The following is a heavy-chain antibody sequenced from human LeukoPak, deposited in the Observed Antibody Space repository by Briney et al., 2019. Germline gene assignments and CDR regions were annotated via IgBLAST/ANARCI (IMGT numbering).Heavy chain of an antibody. D-gene: IGHD2-8*01. V-gene: IGHV4-61*02. CDR2: IYTIGST. CDR1: GGSMSSGSHY. Sequence: NSSETLSLTCTVSGGSMSSGSHYWSWIRQPAGKGLEWIGRIYTIGSTTYNPSLKSRVTISVDTSKNQFSLKLSSVTAADTAVYYCARDLCTNDVCYDAFDIWGQGTMVNVSS. CDR3: ARDLCTNDVCYDAFDI. J-gene: IGHJ3*02.